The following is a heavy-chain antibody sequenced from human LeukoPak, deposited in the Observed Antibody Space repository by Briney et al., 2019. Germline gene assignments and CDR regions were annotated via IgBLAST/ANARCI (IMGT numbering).Heavy chain of an antibody. CDR2: INHSGST. CDR1: GGSFSGYY. D-gene: IGHD3-10*01. V-gene: IGHV4-34*01. Sequence: SETLSLTCAVYGGSFSGYYWSWIRQPPGKGLEWIGEINHSGSTNYNPSLKSRVSISVHTSKNQFSLRLSSVTAADTAVYYCARVGYYYGSGSYYNVQLGEGIYYYYYYYMDVWGKGTTVTVSS. CDR3: ARVGYYYGSGSYYNVQLGEGIYYYYYYYMDV. J-gene: IGHJ6*03.